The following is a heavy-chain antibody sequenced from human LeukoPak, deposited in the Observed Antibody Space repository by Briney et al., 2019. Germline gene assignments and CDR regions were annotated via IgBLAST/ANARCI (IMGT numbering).Heavy chain of an antibody. J-gene: IGHJ4*02. D-gene: IGHD1-26*01. CDR1: GGSISSGGYY. V-gene: IGHV4-30-2*01. Sequence: SQTLSLTCTVSGGSISSGGYYWSWIRQHPGKGLEWIGYIYHSGSTYYNPSLKSRVTISVDRSKNQFSLKLTSVTAADTAVYYCARGGWELPLHFDYWGQGTLVTVSS. CDR3: ARGGWELPLHFDY. CDR2: IYHSGST.